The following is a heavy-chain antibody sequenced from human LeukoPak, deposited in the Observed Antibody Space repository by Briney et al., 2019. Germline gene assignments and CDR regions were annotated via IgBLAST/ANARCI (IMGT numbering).Heavy chain of an antibody. CDR3: ARGYSDILTGVNWFDP. D-gene: IGHD3-9*01. CDR2: IYYSGST. Sequence: SETLSLTCTVSCGSISSGDYYWSWIRQPPGKGLEWIGYIYYSGSTYYNPSLKSRVTISVDTSKNQFSLKLSSVTAADTAVYYCARGYSDILTGVNWFDPWGQGTLVTVSS. CDR1: CGSISSGDYY. V-gene: IGHV4-30-4*08. J-gene: IGHJ5*02.